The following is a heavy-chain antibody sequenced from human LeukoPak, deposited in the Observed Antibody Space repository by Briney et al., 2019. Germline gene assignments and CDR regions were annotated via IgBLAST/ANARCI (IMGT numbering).Heavy chain of an antibody. CDR1: GGSISSYY. CDR2: IYYSGST. CDR3: AREIGNWFDP. V-gene: IGHV4-59*01. J-gene: IGHJ5*02. Sequence: PSETLSLTCTVSGGSISSYYWSWIRQPPGKGLEWIGYIYYSGSTNYNPSLKSRVTISVDTSKNRFSLKLSSVTAADTAVYYCAREIGNWFDPWGQGTLVTVSS.